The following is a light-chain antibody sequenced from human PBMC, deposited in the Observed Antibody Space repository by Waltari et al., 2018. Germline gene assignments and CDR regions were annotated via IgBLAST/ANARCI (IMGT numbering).Light chain of an antibody. CDR1: QSISSY. Sequence: EIVLKQSPATLSLSPGDRATLSSRASQSISSYLAWYQQKPGQAPRLLIYDASTSATGIPARFSGSGSVTDFTLTISSLEPEDFAIYYCQQRSKSFTFGPGTKVDMK. CDR3: QQRSKSFT. J-gene: IGKJ3*01. CDR2: DAS. V-gene: IGKV3-11*01.